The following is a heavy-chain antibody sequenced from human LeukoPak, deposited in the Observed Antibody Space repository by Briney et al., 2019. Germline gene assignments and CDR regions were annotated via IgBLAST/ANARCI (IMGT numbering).Heavy chain of an antibody. CDR3: ARAPHGSGCDY. CDR2: INHSGST. CDR1: GGSFNEYY. V-gene: IGHV4-34*01. Sequence: PSETLSLTCAVYGGSFNEYYWSWLRQPPGKGLEWIGEINHSGSTNYNPSLKSRVTISVDTSKNQFSLKLSSVTAADTALYYCARAPHGSGCDYWGQGTLVTVSS. J-gene: IGHJ4*02. D-gene: IGHD6-19*01.